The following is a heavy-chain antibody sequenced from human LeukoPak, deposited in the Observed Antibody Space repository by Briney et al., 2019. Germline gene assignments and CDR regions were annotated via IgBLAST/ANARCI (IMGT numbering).Heavy chain of an antibody. J-gene: IGHJ4*02. CDR1: GFTFSIYW. Sequence: GGSLRLSCAASGFTFSIYWMTWVRQAPGKGLEWVANIKQDGSEKYYVDSAKGRFTISRDNSRDTLDLQMNSLRAGDTAVYYCARGPFQRVDYWGQGTLVTVSS. CDR2: IKQDGSEK. D-gene: IGHD6-25*01. CDR3: ARGPFQRVDY. V-gene: IGHV3-7*02.